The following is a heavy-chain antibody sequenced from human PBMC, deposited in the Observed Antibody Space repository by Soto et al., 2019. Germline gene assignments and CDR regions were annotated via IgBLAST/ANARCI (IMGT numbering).Heavy chain of an antibody. D-gene: IGHD3-10*01. CDR1: GYTFTSYG. CDR3: AREEGDMVRGVRSPPDY. Sequence: QVQLVQSGAEVKKPGASVKVSCKASGYTFTSYGISWVRQAPGQGLEWMGWISAYNGNTNYAQKLQGRVTMTTDTSQSTAYRELRSLRSDDTAVYYCAREEGDMVRGVRSPPDYWGQGTLVTVSS. CDR2: ISAYNGNT. J-gene: IGHJ4*02. V-gene: IGHV1-18*01.